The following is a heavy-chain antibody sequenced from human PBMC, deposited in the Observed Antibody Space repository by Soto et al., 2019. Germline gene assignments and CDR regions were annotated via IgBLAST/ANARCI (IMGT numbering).Heavy chain of an antibody. V-gene: IGHV4-39*01. CDR2: IYYDGST. J-gene: IGHJ4*02. Sequence: SETLSLTCTVSGGSISTSSYYWGWIRQPPGKGLEWIGSIYYDGSTSYTPSLKSRVTISRDTSKNQFFLMLNSVTAGYQWLVYWNYFDYWGQGTLVTVSS. CDR1: GGSISTSSYY. D-gene: IGHD6-19*01. CDR3: NYFDY.